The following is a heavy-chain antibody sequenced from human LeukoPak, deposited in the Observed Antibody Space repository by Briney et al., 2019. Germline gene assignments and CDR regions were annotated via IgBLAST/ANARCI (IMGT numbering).Heavy chain of an antibody. V-gene: IGHV4-34*01. CDR1: GGSLSGYY. J-gene: IGHJ4*02. CDR2: INHSGST. D-gene: IGHD6-13*01. CDR3: ARAGYSGSWQDY. Sequence: SETLSLTCAVYGGSLSGYYWSWIRQPPGKGLEWIGEINHSGSTKYNPSLRSRVTISEDTSKNQFSLKLSSVTAADTAVYYCARAGYSGSWQDYWGQGTLVTVSS.